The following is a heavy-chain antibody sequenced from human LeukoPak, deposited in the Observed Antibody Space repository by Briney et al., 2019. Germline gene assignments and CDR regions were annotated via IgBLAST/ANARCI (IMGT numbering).Heavy chain of an antibody. CDR2: ISWNSGSI. D-gene: IGHD5-18*01. J-gene: IGHJ4*02. CDR3: AKGAYSLSARFDY. CDR1: GFTFDDYA. Sequence: GGSLRLSCAASGFTFDDYAMHWVRQAPGKGLEWVSGISWNSGSIGYADSVKGRFTISRDNAKNSLYLQMNSLRAEDMALYYCAKGAYSLSARFDYWGQGTLVTVSS. V-gene: IGHV3-9*03.